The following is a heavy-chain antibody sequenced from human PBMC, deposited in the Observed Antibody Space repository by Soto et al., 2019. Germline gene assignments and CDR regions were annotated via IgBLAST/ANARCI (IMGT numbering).Heavy chain of an antibody. J-gene: IGHJ6*03. CDR3: ARLVTAGSGKYYFYYMDV. CDR2: IYYSGST. Sequence: SETLSLTCSVSGGSINTRTYYWGCIRQPPGKGLEWIGHIYYSGSTYYNPSLESRVTISVDTSKNQFSLKRSSVTAADTAVYYCARLVTAGSGKYYFYYMDVWGKGTTVTVSS. CDR1: GGSINTRTYY. V-gene: IGHV4-39*01. D-gene: IGHD3-10*01.